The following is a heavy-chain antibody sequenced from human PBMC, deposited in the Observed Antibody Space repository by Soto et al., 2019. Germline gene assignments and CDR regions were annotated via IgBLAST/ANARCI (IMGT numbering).Heavy chain of an antibody. J-gene: IGHJ4*02. CDR3: AIAGFYGDYVFGIDY. Sequence: GGSLRLSCAASGFTFSSYAMHWVRQAPGKGLEWVAVISYDGSNKYYADSVKGRFTISRDNSKNTLYLQMNSLRAEDTAVYYCAIAGFYGDYVFGIDYWGQGTLVSGSS. CDR1: GFTFSSYA. CDR2: ISYDGSNK. V-gene: IGHV3-30-3*01. D-gene: IGHD4-17*01.